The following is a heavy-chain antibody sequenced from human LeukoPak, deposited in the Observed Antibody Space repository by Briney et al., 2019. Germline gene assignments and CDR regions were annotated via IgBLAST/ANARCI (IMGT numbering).Heavy chain of an antibody. CDR3: ARLYYDSMDFDY. V-gene: IGHV4-59*08. CDR2: IYYSGSP. CDR1: GGSISSYY. D-gene: IGHD3-22*01. Sequence: SETLSLTCTVSGGSISSYYWSWIRQPPGKGLEWIGYIYYSGSPTYTPSLKSRVTISVDTSENQFSLKLSSVTAADTAVYYCARLYYDSMDFDYWGQGTLVTVSS. J-gene: IGHJ4*02.